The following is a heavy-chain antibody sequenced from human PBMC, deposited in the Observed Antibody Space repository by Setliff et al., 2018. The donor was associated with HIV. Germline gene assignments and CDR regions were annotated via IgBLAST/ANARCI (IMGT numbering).Heavy chain of an antibody. CDR2: INAGNGKT. D-gene: IGHD2-2*01. V-gene: IGHV1-3*01. CDR3: ARDLGYCSTTSCYSGGVLDY. CDR1: GYTFSTYA. J-gene: IGHJ4*02. Sequence: AASVKVSCKASGYTFSTYAMHWVRQAPGQRLEWMGWINAGNGKTKYSQKFQGRVTIMRDTSASTAYMELSSLRSEDTAVYYCARDLGYCSTTSCYSGGVLDYWGQGTLVTVSS.